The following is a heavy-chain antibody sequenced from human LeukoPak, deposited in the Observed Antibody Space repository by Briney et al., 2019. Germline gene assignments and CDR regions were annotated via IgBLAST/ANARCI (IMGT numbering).Heavy chain of an antibody. CDR1: GFTFSSYA. D-gene: IGHD7-27*01. V-gene: IGHV3-30-3*01. Sequence: PGGSLRLSCAASGFTFSSYAMHWVRQAPGKGLEWVAVISYDGSNKYYADSVKGRFTISRDNSKNTLYLQMNSLRAEDTAVYYCARYPHWGGTRYYFDYWGQGTLVTVSS. CDR3: ARYPHWGGTRYYFDY. J-gene: IGHJ4*02. CDR2: ISYDGSNK.